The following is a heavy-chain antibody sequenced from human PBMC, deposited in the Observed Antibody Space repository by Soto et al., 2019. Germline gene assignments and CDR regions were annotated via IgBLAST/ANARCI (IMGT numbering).Heavy chain of an antibody. CDR3: ARTSSFDRNFDY. D-gene: IGHD3-3*02. CDR2: IYYSGST. CDR1: GGSISSGGYY. V-gene: IGHV4-31*03. J-gene: IGHJ4*02. Sequence: SETLSLTCTVSGGSISSGGYYWSWIRQHPGKGLEWIGYIYYSGSTYYNQSLKSRVTISVDTSKNQFSLKLSSVTAADTAVYYCARTSSFDRNFDYWGQGTLVTVSS.